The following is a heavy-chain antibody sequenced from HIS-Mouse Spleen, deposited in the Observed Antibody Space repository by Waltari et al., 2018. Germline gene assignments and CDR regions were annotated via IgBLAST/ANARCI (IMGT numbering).Heavy chain of an antibody. V-gene: IGHV1-8*01. CDR1: GYTFTSYH. Sequence: QVQLVQSGAEVKKPGASVKASCKASGYTFTSYHINWARQATGQGLEWMGWMNPNSGNTGYAQKFQGRVTMTRNTSISTAYMELSSLRSEDTAVYYCARGHDYSNYFDYWGQGTLVTVSS. D-gene: IGHD4-4*01. J-gene: IGHJ4*02. CDR2: MNPNSGNT. CDR3: ARGHDYSNYFDY.